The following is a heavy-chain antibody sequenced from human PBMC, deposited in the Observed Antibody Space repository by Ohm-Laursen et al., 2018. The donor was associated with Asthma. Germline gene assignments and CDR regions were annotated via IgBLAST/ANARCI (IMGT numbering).Heavy chain of an antibody. V-gene: IGHV3-48*01. Sequence: SLRLSCAASGFTFSTYSMHWVRQAPGKGLEWVSFISSRSSTIYSANTVKGRFTVSRDNAKNSLYLQMNSLRVEDTALYYCATTVSLNQWGQGTLVTVSS. J-gene: IGHJ1*01. CDR2: ISSRSSTI. CDR3: ATTVSLNQ. CDR1: GFTFSTYS. D-gene: IGHD4-17*01.